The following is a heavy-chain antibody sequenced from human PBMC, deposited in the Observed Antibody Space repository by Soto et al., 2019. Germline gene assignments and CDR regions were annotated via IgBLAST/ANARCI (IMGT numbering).Heavy chain of an antibody. CDR1: GFAFNNYG. D-gene: IGHD2-2*01. J-gene: IGHJ4*02. CDR3: AREDSIIIPAVSDF. Sequence: GESLKISCTVSGFAFNNYGINWVRQAPGKGLEWVSSISKSDYTYYSDSVKGRFTISRDNAKSSVSLQMNTLRVEDTAVYYCAREDSIIIPAVSDFWGQGTLVTVSS. V-gene: IGHV3-21*01. CDR2: ISKSDYT.